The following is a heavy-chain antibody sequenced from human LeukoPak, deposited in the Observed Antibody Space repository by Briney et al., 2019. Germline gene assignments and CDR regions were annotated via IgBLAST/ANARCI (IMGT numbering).Heavy chain of an antibody. CDR1: GFTFSSYR. CDR2: ISSSSSYI. V-gene: IGHV3-21*01. CDR3: ARVAVDTAMAEYYFDY. D-gene: IGHD5-18*01. Sequence: GGSLRLSCAASGFTFSSYRMNWVRQAPGKGLEWVSSISSSSSYIYYADSVMGRFTISRDNAKNSLYLQMNSLRAEDTAAYYCARVAVDTAMAEYYFDYWGQGTLVTVSS. J-gene: IGHJ4*02.